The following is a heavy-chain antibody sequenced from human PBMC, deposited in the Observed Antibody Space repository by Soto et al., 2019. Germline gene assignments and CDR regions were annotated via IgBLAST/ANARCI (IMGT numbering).Heavy chain of an antibody. CDR2: ISWDGGST. J-gene: IGHJ4*02. V-gene: IGHV3-43*01. Sequence: GGSLRLSCAASGFTFDDYTMHWVRQAPGKGLEWVSVISWDGGSTYYADSVKGRFTISRDNRKNSLYLQMNSLRTEDTALYYCAKDQGRWLQLYYFDYWGQGTLVTVSS. D-gene: IGHD5-12*01. CDR3: AKDQGRWLQLYYFDY. CDR1: GFTFDDYT.